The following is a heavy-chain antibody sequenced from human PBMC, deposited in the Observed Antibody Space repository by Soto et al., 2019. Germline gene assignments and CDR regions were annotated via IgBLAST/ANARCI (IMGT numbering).Heavy chain of an antibody. CDR3: ASRERVDAFDI. V-gene: IGHV1-69*01. CDR1: GGTFSSYA. J-gene: IGHJ3*02. Sequence: QVQLVQSGAEVKKPGSSVKVSCKASGGTFSSYAISWVRQAPGQGLEWMGGIIPILGSANYAQKFQDRVTITADESTTTTYMQLSSLRPEDAAVYYSASRERVDAFDIWGQGTMVTVPS. CDR2: IIPILGSA. D-gene: IGHD1-26*01.